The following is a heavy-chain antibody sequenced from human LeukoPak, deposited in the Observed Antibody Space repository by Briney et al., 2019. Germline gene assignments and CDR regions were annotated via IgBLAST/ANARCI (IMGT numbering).Heavy chain of an antibody. CDR3: TRDFFTHERVFGDEGY. V-gene: IGHV3-49*03. J-gene: IGHJ4*02. Sequence: GGSLRLPCTASGFTFGDYAMSWFRQAPGKGLEWVGFIRSKAYGGTTEYAASVKGRFTISRDDSKSIAYLQMNSLKTEDTAVYYCTRDFFTHERVFGDEGYWGQGTLVTVSS. CDR2: IRSKAYGGTT. CDR1: GFTFGDYA. D-gene: IGHD3-10*01.